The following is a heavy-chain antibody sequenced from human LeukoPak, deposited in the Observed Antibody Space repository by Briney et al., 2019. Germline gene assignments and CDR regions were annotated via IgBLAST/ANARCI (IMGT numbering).Heavy chain of an antibody. J-gene: IGHJ5*02. CDR1: GYSFTSYW. CDR2: IYLGESDN. Sequence: GESLKFSCKGSGYSFTSYWIGWGRQLQGKGMGWMGIIYLGESDNRYSPSSQGQATISAEQPISTASLQWNSSEAADTTIVYCPRFLGGSGSLYNWFDPWGQGTLVTVSS. D-gene: IGHD3-10*01. CDR3: PRFLGGSGSLYNWFDP. V-gene: IGHV5-51*04.